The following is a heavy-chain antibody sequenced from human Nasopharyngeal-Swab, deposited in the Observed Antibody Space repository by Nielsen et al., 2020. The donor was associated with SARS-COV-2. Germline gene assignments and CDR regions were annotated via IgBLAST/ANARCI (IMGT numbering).Heavy chain of an antibody. V-gene: IGHV5-10-1*01. D-gene: IGHD3-10*01. CDR3: ARQPPTGSGRGGVDV. J-gene: IGHJ6*02. CDR2: IDPSDSYT. Sequence: VRQMPGKGLEWMGRIDPSDSYTNYSPSFHGHVTISADKSISTAYLQWSSLKASDTAMYYCARQPPTGSGRGGVDVWGQGTTVTVSS.